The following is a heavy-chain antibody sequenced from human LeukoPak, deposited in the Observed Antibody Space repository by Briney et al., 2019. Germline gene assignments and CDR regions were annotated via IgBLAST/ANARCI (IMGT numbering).Heavy chain of an antibody. CDR2: IYTSGST. J-gene: IGHJ5*02. Sequence: SGTLSLTCTVSGVSISSGSYDWSWIRQPAGKGLEWIGRIYTSGSTNYNPSLDSRVTISVDTCKYQFSLKLSSVTAADTAVYSCARAGTLPLWLDWCAPWGKGPLVTVSS. V-gene: IGHV4-61*02. D-gene: IGHD5-18*01. CDR3: ARAGTLPLWLDWCAP. CDR1: GVSISSGSYD.